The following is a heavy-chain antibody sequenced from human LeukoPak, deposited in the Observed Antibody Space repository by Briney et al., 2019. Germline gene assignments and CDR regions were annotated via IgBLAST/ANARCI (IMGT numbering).Heavy chain of an antibody. Sequence: ASVTVSCKASGYTFTGYYMHWVRQAPGQGLEWMGWINPNSGGTNYAQKFQGWVTMTRDTSISTAYKELSRLRSDDTAVYYCARGTAGYSSSWYWFDPWGQGTLVTVSS. J-gene: IGHJ5*02. CDR1: GYTFTGYY. D-gene: IGHD6-13*01. CDR2: INPNSGGT. CDR3: ARGTAGYSSSWYWFDP. V-gene: IGHV1-2*04.